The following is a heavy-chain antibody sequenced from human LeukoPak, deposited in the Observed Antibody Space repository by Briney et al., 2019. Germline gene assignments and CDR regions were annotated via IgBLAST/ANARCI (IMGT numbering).Heavy chain of an antibody. CDR3: ARDVPAYGGNPDAFDI. CDR2: IEQDGSEK. J-gene: IGHJ3*02. Sequence: PGGSLRLSCAASGFTFSTYWMSWVRQAPGKGLEWVANIEQDGSEKYYVDSVKGRFTISRDNAKNSLYLQMNSLRAEDTAVYYCARDVPAYGGNPDAFDIWGQGTMVTVSS. CDR1: GFTFSTYW. D-gene: IGHD4-23*01. V-gene: IGHV3-7*01.